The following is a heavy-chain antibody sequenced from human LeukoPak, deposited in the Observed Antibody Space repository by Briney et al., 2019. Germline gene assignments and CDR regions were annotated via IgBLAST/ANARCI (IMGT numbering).Heavy chain of an antibody. CDR1: GFTFSGFG. V-gene: IGHV3-30*18. CDR3: AKDRSIAAGGTVSEIDN. CDR2: ISYDGDYK. J-gene: IGHJ4*02. Sequence: GGSLRLSCAASGFTFSGFGMHWVRQAPGKGLDWVAVISYDGDYKYYADSVKGRFTTSRDNSKNTVFLQMNSLRVEDTAVYYCAKDRSIAAGGTVSEIDNWGQGTLVTVSS. D-gene: IGHD6-13*01.